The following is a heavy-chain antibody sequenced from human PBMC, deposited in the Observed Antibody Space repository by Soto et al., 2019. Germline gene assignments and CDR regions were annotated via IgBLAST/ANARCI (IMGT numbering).Heavy chain of an antibody. CDR3: ARAAEWPIAGWFDP. J-gene: IGHJ5*02. CDR2: IYYSGVT. Sequence: PSETLSLTCTVSGGSISSGDYYWSRISPASGKGVEWIGYIYYSGVTHYNPYRKSRVTISADPSEKELALTSNSVAAAQAALYFCARAAEWPIAGWFDPWGQGIVVTVAS. CDR1: GGSISSGDYY. V-gene: IGHV4-30-4*01. D-gene: IGHD3-3*01.